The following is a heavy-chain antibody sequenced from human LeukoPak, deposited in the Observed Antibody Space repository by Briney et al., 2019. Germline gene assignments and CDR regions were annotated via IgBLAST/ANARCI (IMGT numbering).Heavy chain of an antibody. CDR2: IYYSGST. CDR3: ARDETWIHAGAFEI. Sequence: SQTLSLTCTVSGGSISSYYWSWIRQPPGKGLEWIGYIYYSGSTNYSPSLRSRVTMSLDTSKNQFFLKLSSVTAADMAMYYCARDETWIHAGAFEIWGQGTMVTVSS. CDR1: GGSISSYY. V-gene: IGHV4-59*01. J-gene: IGHJ3*02. D-gene: IGHD5-12*01.